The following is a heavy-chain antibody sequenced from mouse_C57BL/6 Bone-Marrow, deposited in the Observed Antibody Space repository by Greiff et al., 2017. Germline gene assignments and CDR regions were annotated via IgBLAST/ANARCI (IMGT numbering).Heavy chain of an antibody. CDR1: GYTFTSYD. CDR3: ARQGNSYYGSSPWFAY. J-gene: IGHJ3*01. V-gene: IGHV1-85*01. CDR2: IYPRDGST. Sequence: VQLQQSGPELVKPGASVKLSCKASGYTFTSYDINWVKQRPGQGLEWIGWIYPRDGSTKYNEKFKGKATLTVDTSSSTAYMELHSLTSEDSAVYFCARQGNSYYGSSPWFAYWGQGTLVTVSA. D-gene: IGHD1-1*01.